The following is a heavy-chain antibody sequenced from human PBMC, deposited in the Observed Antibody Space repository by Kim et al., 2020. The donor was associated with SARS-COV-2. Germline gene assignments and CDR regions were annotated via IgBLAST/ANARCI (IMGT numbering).Heavy chain of an antibody. CDR2: GKGNT. CDR3: LGGDYFDY. D-gene: IGHD3-16*01. Sequence: GKGNTIYSQKFQGRVTFTTDTSASTAYMELSSLRSEDSAVYYCLGGDYFDYWGQGTLVTVSS. J-gene: IGHJ4*02. V-gene: IGHV1-3*01.